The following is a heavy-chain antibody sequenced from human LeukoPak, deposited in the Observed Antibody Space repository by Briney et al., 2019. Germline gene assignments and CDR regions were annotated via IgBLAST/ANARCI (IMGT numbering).Heavy chain of an antibody. D-gene: IGHD5-18*01. CDR3: ARERIQLWDVVIYGKDV. V-gene: IGHV3-53*05. Sequence: GGSLRLSCAPSGFTVGSNYISSVRQAPRNGLEWVSVIYSGGSTYYADSVKGRFTISRDNSKNTLYLQMNSLRAEDTAVYYCARERIQLWDVVIYGKDVCGHGTTVIVAS. CDR2: IYSGGST. CDR1: GFTVGSNY. J-gene: IGHJ6*02.